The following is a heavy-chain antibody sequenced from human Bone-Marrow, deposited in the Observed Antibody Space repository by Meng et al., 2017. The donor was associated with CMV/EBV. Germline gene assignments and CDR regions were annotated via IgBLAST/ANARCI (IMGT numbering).Heavy chain of an antibody. Sequence: SETLSLTCAVYGGSLSSYYWIWLRQPPGKGLEWIGEISHSGRTTYSPSLKSRVIISVDTSRNQLSLKLSSVTAADTAVYYCARGYDYSNYGTLYYYYGMDVWGQGTTVTVSS. V-gene: IGHV4-34*01. CDR2: ISHSGRT. D-gene: IGHD4-11*01. J-gene: IGHJ6*02. CDR3: ARGYDYSNYGTLYYYYGMDV. CDR1: GGSLSSYY.